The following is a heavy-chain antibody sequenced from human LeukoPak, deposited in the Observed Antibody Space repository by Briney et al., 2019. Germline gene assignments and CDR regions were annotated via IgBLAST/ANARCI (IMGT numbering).Heavy chain of an antibody. Sequence: SGGSLRLSCAASGFTFSSYGMHWVRQAPGKGLERVAVIWYDGSNKYYADSVKGRFTISRDNSKNTLYLQMNSLRAEDTAVYYCASIIGRSSNEDYWGQGTLVTVSS. CDR2: IWYDGSNK. D-gene: IGHD6-13*01. CDR1: GFTFSSYG. CDR3: ASIIGRSSNEDY. V-gene: IGHV3-33*01. J-gene: IGHJ4*02.